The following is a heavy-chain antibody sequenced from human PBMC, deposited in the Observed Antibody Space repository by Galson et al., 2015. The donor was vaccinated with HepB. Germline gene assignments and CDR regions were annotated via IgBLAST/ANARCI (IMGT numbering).Heavy chain of an antibody. V-gene: IGHV1-46*03. D-gene: IGHD3-3*01. CDR2: INPSGGST. CDR1: GYTFTSYY. J-gene: IGHJ6*02. CDR3: ARDSSYDFWSGYAHFHAYYGMDV. Sequence: SVKVSCKASGYTFTSYYMHWVRQAPGQGLEWMGIINPSGGSTSYAQKFQGRVTMTRDTSTSTVYMELSSLRSEDTAVYYCARDSSYDFWSGYAHFHAYYGMDVWGQGTTVTVSS.